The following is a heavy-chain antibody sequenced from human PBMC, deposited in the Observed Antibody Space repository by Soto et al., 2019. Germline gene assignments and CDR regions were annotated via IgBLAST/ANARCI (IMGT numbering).Heavy chain of an antibody. Sequence: PGGSLRLSCAASGFTFSDYAMHWVRQAPGKGLEWVTSISYDGGNKYYADSVKGRFTFSRDNSKNTVYLQMTSLRVEDTAVYYCARGTSLRFFDWPDSWGQGTLVTVSS. CDR1: GFTFSDYA. V-gene: IGHV3-30-3*01. D-gene: IGHD3-9*01. CDR3: ARGTSLRFFDWPDS. J-gene: IGHJ5*01. CDR2: ISYDGGNK.